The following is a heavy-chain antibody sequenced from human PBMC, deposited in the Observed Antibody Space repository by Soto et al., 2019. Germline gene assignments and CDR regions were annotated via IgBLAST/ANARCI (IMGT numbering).Heavy chain of an antibody. CDR1: GGSISSYY. J-gene: IGHJ4*02. D-gene: IGHD6-13*01. Sequence: QVQLQESDPGLVKPSETLSLTCTVSGGSISSYYWSWIRQPPGKGLEWIGYIYYSGSTYYNPSLKRRVTISVDTYKNQFSLKLSSVTAADTAVYYCARGDSSSNDYWGQGTLVTVSS. V-gene: IGHV4-59*01. CDR3: ARGDSSSNDY. CDR2: IYYSGST.